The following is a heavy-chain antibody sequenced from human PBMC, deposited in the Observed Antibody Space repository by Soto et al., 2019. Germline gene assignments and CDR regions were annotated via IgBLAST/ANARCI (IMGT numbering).Heavy chain of an antibody. Sequence: QAQLEQSGAEVKEPGASVKVSCKASENTFTNYDIIWVRQAPGQGLEWMGWLNPNNGNTGYAPKFRGRVTMTRDPSKRTAFMEMSSLRAEDTAVYYCSRSEVGDYMDVWVKGTTVTVSS. CDR2: LNPNNGNT. CDR1: ENTFTNYD. J-gene: IGHJ6*03. CDR3: SRSEVGDYMDV. V-gene: IGHV1-8*01. D-gene: IGHD3-3*01.